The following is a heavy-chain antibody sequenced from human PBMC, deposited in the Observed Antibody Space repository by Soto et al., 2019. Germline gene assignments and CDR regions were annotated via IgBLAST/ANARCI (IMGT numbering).Heavy chain of an antibody. CDR3: AGDKDSGNVIKLLYYYGMEV. CDR2: IIPIFGTA. J-gene: IGHJ6*02. Sequence: QVQLVQSGAEVKKPGSSVKVSCKASGGTFSSYAISWVRQAPGQGLEWMGGIIPIFGTANYAQKFQGRVPITADEPTSTTSMELRTLRSEDTAVYYCAGDKDSGNVIKLLYYYGMEVWGQGTTVTVSS. D-gene: IGHD5-12*01. V-gene: IGHV1-69*12. CDR1: GGTFSSYA.